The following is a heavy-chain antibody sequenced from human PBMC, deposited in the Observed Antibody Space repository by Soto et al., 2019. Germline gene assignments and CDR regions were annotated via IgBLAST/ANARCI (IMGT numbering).Heavy chain of an antibody. CDR1: GGSFSDYY. CDR3: SRSLNS. Sequence: KPSETLSLTCAVYGGSFSDYYWSWIRQPPGKGLEWTGEINPSGSTNYNPSLKSRVTISLDTSKNQFSLKLSSVTAADTAVYYCSRSLNSWGQGTLVTVSS. V-gene: IGHV4-34*01. J-gene: IGHJ4*02. CDR2: INPSGST.